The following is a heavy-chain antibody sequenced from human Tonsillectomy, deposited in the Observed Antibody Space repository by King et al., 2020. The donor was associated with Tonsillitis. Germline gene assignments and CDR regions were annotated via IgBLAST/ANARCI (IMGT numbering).Heavy chain of an antibody. CDR1: GYIFTNFG. Sequence: VQLVESGREVKKPGASVKVSCKASGYIFTNFGINWVRQAPGQGLEWMGWISPYNGNSNSAQNLQGRLTMTTDTSTSTAYMELRSLRSNDTAFYYCARDEPPGYTTARGAFDIWGQGTMVTVSS. V-gene: IGHV1-18*01. CDR2: ISPYNGNS. D-gene: IGHD5-12*01. J-gene: IGHJ3*02. CDR3: ARDEPPGYTTARGAFDI.